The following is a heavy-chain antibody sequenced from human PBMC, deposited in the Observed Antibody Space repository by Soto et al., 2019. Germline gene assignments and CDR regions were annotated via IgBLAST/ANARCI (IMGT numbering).Heavy chain of an antibody. Sequence: GGSLRLSCAASGLIFSNYKMHWVRQAPGKGLVWVSRINTDGSITDYADSVKGRFTVSQDNPKNTLYLQMNSLRAEDTAVYYCARDTDGLHYWGQGTLVTVSS. V-gene: IGHV3-74*01. CDR2: INTDGSIT. CDR3: ARDTDGLHY. J-gene: IGHJ4*02. CDR1: GLIFSNYK.